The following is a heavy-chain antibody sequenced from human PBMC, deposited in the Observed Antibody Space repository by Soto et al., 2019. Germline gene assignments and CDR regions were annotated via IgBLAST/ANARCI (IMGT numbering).Heavy chain of an antibody. CDR3: AREARPNVMTTVTDRKFDP. V-gene: IGHV1-69*04. CDR2: IIPILGIA. D-gene: IGHD4-17*01. J-gene: IGHJ5*02. Sequence: GASVKVSCKASGGIFSSYTISWVRQAPGQGLEWMGRIIPILGIANYAQKFQGRVTITADKSTSTAYMELSSLRSEDTAVYYCAREARPNVMTTVTDRKFDPWGQGTLVTVSS. CDR1: GGIFSSYT.